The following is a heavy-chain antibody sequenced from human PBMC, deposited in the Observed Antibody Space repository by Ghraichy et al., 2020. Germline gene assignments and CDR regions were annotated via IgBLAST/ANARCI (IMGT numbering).Heavy chain of an antibody. D-gene: IGHD2-15*01. Sequence: LNISCAASGFTFSSYGMHWVRQAPGKGLEWVAVIWYDGSNKYYADSVKGRFTISRDNSKNTLYLQMNSLRAEDTAVYYCARGYCSGGSCYSVVYYYGMDVWGQGTTVTVSS. V-gene: IGHV3-33*01. CDR3: ARGYCSGGSCYSVVYYYGMDV. CDR2: IWYDGSNK. J-gene: IGHJ6*02. CDR1: GFTFSSYG.